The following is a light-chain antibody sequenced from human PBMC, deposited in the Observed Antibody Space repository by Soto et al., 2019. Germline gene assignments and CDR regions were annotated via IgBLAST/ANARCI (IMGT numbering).Light chain of an antibody. CDR1: SSDIGAYNY. Sequence: QSALTQPASVSGSPGQSITISCTGTSSDIGAYNYVSWYQHHPGKAPKLMIYEVSNRPSGLSNRFSGSKSGNTASLTISGLQAEDEAVYYCSSKTSTTTVVFGGGTKLTVL. J-gene: IGLJ3*02. CDR2: EVS. V-gene: IGLV2-14*01. CDR3: SSKTSTTTVV.